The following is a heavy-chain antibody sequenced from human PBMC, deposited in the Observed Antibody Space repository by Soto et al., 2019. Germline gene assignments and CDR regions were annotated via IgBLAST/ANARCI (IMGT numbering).Heavy chain of an antibody. Sequence: QVQLQESGPGLVKPSGSLSLTCAVSGGSISSSNWWSWVRQPPGKGLEWIGEIYHSGSTNYNPSLKSRVTISVDKSKNQISLKLSSVTAADTAVYYCARDKMTVTTPTAYYYSGMDVWGQGTTVTVSS. V-gene: IGHV4-4*02. J-gene: IGHJ6*02. D-gene: IGHD4-17*01. CDR3: ARDKMTVTTPTAYYYSGMDV. CDR1: GGSISSSNW. CDR2: IYHSGST.